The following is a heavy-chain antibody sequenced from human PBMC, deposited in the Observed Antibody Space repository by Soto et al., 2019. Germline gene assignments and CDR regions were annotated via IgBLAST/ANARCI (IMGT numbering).Heavy chain of an antibody. CDR2: ISGSGGST. D-gene: IGHD3-9*01. CDR1: GFTFSSYA. Sequence: GGSLRLSCAASGFTFSSYAMSWVRHAPGKGLEWVSAISGSGGSTYYADSVKGRFTISRDNSKNTLYLQMNSLRAEDTAVYYCAKAAVPDYDILTGPPYFDYWGQGTLVTVSS. V-gene: IGHV3-23*01. CDR3: AKAAVPDYDILTGPPYFDY. J-gene: IGHJ4*02.